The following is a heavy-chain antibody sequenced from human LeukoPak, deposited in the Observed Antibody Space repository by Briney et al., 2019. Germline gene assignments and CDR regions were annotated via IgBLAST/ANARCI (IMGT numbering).Heavy chain of an antibody. D-gene: IGHD6-13*01. CDR3: ARAKLAAAGTFDY. CDR2: INHSGST. V-gene: IGHV4-34*01. CDR1: GGSFSGYY. Sequence: SETLSLTCAVYGGSFSGYYWSWIRQPPGKGLEWIGEINHSGSTNYNPSLKSRVTISVDTSKNQFSLKLSSVTAADTAVYYCARAKLAAAGTFDYWGQGTLVTVSS. J-gene: IGHJ4*02.